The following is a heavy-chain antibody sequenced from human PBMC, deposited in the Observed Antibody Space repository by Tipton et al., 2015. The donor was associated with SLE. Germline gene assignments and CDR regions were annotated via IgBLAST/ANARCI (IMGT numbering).Heavy chain of an antibody. CDR2: INHSGST. D-gene: IGHD6-6*01. J-gene: IGHJ4*02. V-gene: IGHV4-30-2*01. CDR1: GGSISSGGYS. CDR3: ARVLGSSSDY. Sequence: TLSLTCAVSGGSISSGGYSWSWIRQPPGKGLEWIGEINHSGSTNYNPSLKSRVTISVDTSKNQFSLKLSSVTAADTAVYYCARVLGSSSDYWGQGTLVTVSS.